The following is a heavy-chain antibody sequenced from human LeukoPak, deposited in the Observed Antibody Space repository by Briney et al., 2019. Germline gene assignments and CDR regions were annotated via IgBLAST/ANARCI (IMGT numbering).Heavy chain of an antibody. V-gene: IGHV3-9*01. J-gene: IGHJ5*02. D-gene: IGHD3-9*01. CDR2: ISWNSGSI. CDR3: AKDLGRYFDWLFSFDP. CDR1: GFTFDDYA. Sequence: PGRSLRLSCAASGFTFDDYAMHWVRQAPGKGLEWVSGISWNSGSIGYADSVKGRFTISRDNAKNSLYLQMNSLRAEDTALYYCAKDLGRYFDWLFSFDPWGQGTPVTVSS.